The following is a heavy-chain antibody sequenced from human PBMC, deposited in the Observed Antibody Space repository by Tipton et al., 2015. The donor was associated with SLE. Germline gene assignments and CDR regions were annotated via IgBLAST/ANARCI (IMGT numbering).Heavy chain of an antibody. Sequence: SLRLSCAASGFTFSSYAMHWVRQAPGKGLEWVAVISYDGSNKYYADSVKGRFTISRDNSKNTLYLQMNSLRAEDTAVYYCARVGSGSYKRPVDYWGQGTLVTVSS. V-gene: IGHV3-30-3*01. CDR2: ISYDGSNK. D-gene: IGHD1-26*01. CDR3: ARVGSGSYKRPVDY. CDR1: GFTFSSYA. J-gene: IGHJ4*02.